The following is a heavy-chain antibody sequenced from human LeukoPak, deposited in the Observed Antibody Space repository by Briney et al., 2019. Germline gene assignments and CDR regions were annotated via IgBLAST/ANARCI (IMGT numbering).Heavy chain of an antibody. J-gene: IGHJ4*02. Sequence: PSETLSLTCSVSGDSINSYYWNWIRQPPGKGLEWIGYIYYSGSTNYNPSLKSRVTISVDTSKNQFSLKLSSVTAADTAVYYCARFVGYSYGYYFDYWGQGTLVTVSS. CDR2: IYYSGST. D-gene: IGHD5-18*01. V-gene: IGHV4-59*01. CDR1: GDSINSYY. CDR3: ARFVGYSYGYYFDY.